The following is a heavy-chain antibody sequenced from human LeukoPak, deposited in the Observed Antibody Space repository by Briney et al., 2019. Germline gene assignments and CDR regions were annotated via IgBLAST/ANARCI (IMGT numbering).Heavy chain of an antibody. V-gene: IGHV1-69*13. D-gene: IGHD1-26*01. Sequence: GASVKVSCKASGGTFSSYAISWVRQAPGQGLEWMGGIIPIFGTANYAQKFQGRVTITADESTSTAYMELSSLRSEDTAVYYCARLWPIVGATSFVDCWGQGTLVTVSS. CDR2: IIPIFGTA. CDR1: GGTFSSYA. CDR3: ARLWPIVGATSFVDC. J-gene: IGHJ4*02.